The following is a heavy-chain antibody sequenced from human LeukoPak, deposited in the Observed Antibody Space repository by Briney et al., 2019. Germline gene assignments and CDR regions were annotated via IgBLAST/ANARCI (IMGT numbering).Heavy chain of an antibody. CDR2: IYYTGYT. Sequence: PSETLSLICTVSGGSISIGTSFWGWIRQPPGKGLEWIGSIYYTGYTYDSPALKSRVTLSIDTSKNQFSLMMRSVTAADTAVYYCARGANSDSPEFDHWGQGTLVSVSS. CDR3: ARGANSDSPEFDH. V-gene: IGHV4-39*07. D-gene: IGHD4/OR15-4a*01. CDR1: GGSISIGTSF. J-gene: IGHJ4*02.